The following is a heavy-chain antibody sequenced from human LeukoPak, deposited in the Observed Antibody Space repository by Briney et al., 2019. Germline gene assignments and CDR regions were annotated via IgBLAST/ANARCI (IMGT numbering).Heavy chain of an antibody. V-gene: IGHV3-23*01. J-gene: IGHJ4*02. CDR3: ATYRQVLLPFES. CDR1: GFTFSTFA. D-gene: IGHD2-8*02. Sequence: AGGSLRLSCVASGFTFSTFAMIWVRQPPGKGLEWVSSIFPSGGEIRYADSVRGRFTISRDNSKRTLSLQMNSLRVEDTAIYYCATYRQVLLPFESWGQGTLVTVSS. CDR2: IFPSGGEI.